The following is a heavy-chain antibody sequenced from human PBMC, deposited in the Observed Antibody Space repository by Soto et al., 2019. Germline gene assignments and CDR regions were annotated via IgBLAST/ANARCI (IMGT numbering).Heavy chain of an antibody. Sequence: QVQLIQSGAEVKTSGSSVKVSCKALGGPSNNYGDSWVRQAPGQGLEWMGGIVPVFGTANYAPKFQGRLRIPADDSPRTVNSELRSLTSDDPAVYYCAKLQGSGSYYDDANWGQGTLVTVSS. CDR2: IVPVFGTA. CDR3: AKLQGSGSYYDDAN. J-gene: IGHJ4*02. D-gene: IGHD3-10*01. CDR1: GGPSNNYG. V-gene: IGHV1-69*01.